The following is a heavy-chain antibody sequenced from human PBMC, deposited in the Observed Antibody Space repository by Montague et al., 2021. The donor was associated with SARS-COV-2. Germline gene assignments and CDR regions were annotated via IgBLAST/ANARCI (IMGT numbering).Heavy chain of an antibody. CDR2: VYFSGFT. V-gene: IGHV4-34*01. D-gene: IGHD1-14*01. J-gene: IGHJ5*02. CDR1: GGSFTGYY. Sequence: SETLSLTCAVYGGSFTGYYWTWIRQPPGKGLEWIGSVYFSGFTYYNPSLKSRVTIPVDTSKNQLSLKLSSATAADTAVYYCARHGDRAEGRLSWFDPWGQGTLVTVSS. CDR3: ARHGDRAEGRLSWFDP.